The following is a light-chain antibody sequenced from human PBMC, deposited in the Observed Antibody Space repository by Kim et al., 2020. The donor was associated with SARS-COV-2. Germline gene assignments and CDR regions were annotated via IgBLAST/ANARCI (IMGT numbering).Light chain of an antibody. CDR2: WAS. Sequence: ATTNSTSSKRVLYRSTNKSDFARYQQNPGQPPTLLIYWASTRESRVPLLFSRSGFGTDFPLTISTLQPEDVAFYYCQQNYSPPYTFGQGPKLEI. CDR3: QQNYSPPYT. V-gene: IGKV4-1*01. CDR1: KRVLYRSTNKSD. J-gene: IGKJ2*01.